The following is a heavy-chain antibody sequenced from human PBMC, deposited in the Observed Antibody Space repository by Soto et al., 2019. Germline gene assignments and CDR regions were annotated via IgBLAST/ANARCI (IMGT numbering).Heavy chain of an antibody. CDR2: IIPIFGTA. D-gene: IGHD2-2*02. V-gene: IGHV1-69*06. J-gene: IGHJ5*02. CDR1: GLTFSSYA. Sequence: SVKVSCKASGLTFSSYAISWVLQAPGQGLEWMGGIIPIFGTANYAQKFQGRVTSTADKSTSTAYMELSSLRSEDTAVYYCARVNRLYCSSNSCYTHWFDPWGQGTLVTVSS. CDR3: ARVNRLYCSSNSCYTHWFDP.